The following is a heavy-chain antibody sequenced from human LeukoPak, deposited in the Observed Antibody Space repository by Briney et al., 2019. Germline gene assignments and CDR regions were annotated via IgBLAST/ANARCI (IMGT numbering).Heavy chain of an antibody. Sequence: ASVKVSCKASGYTFTGYYMHWVRQAPGQGLEWMGWINPNSGGTNYAQKLQGRVTMTRDTSISTAYMELSRLRSDDTAVYYCARDRHYYDSSGYGAYWGQGTLVTVSS. J-gene: IGHJ4*02. CDR2: INPNSGGT. CDR3: ARDRHYYDSSGYGAY. CDR1: GYTFTGYY. V-gene: IGHV1-2*02. D-gene: IGHD3-22*01.